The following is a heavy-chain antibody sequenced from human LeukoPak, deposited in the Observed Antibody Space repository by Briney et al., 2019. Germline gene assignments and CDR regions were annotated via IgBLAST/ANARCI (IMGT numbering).Heavy chain of an antibody. CDR2: ISSSSSYT. Sequence: GGSLRLSCSASGFTFSDYYMSWIRQAPGKGLEWVSYISSSSSYTNYADSVKGRFTISRDNAKNSLYLQMNSLRAEDTAVYYCARVRDIVVVPAATPPRFDPWGQGTLVTVSS. V-gene: IGHV3-11*05. CDR1: GFTFSDYY. CDR3: ARVRDIVVVPAATPPRFDP. D-gene: IGHD2-2*01. J-gene: IGHJ5*02.